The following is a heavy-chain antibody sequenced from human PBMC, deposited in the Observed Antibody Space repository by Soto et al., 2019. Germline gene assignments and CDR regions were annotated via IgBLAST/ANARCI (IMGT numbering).Heavy chain of an antibody. CDR3: ARGRGRYSSGWSWFDP. CDR2: IFQGGST. J-gene: IGHJ5*02. CDR1: GGTIRSPDW. V-gene: IGHV4-4*02. Sequence: SETLSLTCGVSGGTIRSPDWWTWVRQPPGKGLEWIGEIFQGGSTNYTPSLESRVTISVDKSKNQFSLTLTSVTAADTAVYFCARGRGRYSSGWSWFDPWGQGILVTVSS. D-gene: IGHD6-19*01.